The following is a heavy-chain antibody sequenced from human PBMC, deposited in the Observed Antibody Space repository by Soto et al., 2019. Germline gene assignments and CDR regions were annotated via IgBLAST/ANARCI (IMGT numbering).Heavy chain of an antibody. V-gene: IGHV4-59*01. Sequence: PSETLSLTCTVSGGSISSYYWSWIRQPPGKGLEWIGYIYYSGSTNYNPSLKSRVTISVDTSKNQFSLKLSSVTAADTAVYYCARHDNGPLDPRGQGTLVTVSS. J-gene: IGHJ5*02. CDR3: ARHDNGPLDP. CDR1: GGSISSYY. CDR2: IYYSGST. D-gene: IGHD3-16*01.